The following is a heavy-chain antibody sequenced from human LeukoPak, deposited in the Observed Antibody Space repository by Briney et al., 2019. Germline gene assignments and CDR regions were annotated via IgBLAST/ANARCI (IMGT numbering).Heavy chain of an antibody. J-gene: IGHJ5*02. D-gene: IGHD6-19*01. CDR3: ARQKGIAVAGPDGFDP. V-gene: IGHV5-10-1*01. CDR2: IDPTDSYT. Sequence: GESLQISCKGSGYSFTSYWINWVRQMPGKGLEWMGRIDPTDSYTYYSPSFQGHVTISADKSIYTAYLQWSSLKASDTAMYYCARQKGIAVAGPDGFDPWGQGTLVTVSS. CDR1: GYSFTSYW.